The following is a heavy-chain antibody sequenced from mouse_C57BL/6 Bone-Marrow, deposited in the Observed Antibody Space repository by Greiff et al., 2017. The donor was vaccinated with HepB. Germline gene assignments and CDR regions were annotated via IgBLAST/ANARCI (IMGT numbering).Heavy chain of an antibody. V-gene: IGHV1-81*01. J-gene: IGHJ3*01. CDR3: AREGITTVVARAC. CDR2: IYPRSGNT. Sequence: QVQLQQSGAELARPGASVKLSCKASGYTFTSYGISWVKQRTGKGLEWIGEIYPRSGNTYYNEKFKGKATLTADKSSSTAYMELRSLTSEDSAVYFCAREGITTVVARACWGQGTLVTVSA. D-gene: IGHD1-1*01. CDR1: GYTFTSYG.